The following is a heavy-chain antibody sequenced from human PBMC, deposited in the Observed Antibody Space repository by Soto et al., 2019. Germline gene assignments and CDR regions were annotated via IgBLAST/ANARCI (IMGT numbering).Heavy chain of an antibody. CDR1: GYTFTSYD. Sequence: ASVKVSCKASGYTFTSYDINWVRQATGQGLEWMGWMNPNSGNTGYAQKFQGRVTMTMNTSISTAYMELSSLRSEDTAVYYCAGVSYGSGGYYNDFDYWGQGTLVTVSS. CDR3: AGVSYGSGGYYNDFDY. D-gene: IGHD3-10*01. J-gene: IGHJ4*02. CDR2: MNPNSGNT. V-gene: IGHV1-8*01.